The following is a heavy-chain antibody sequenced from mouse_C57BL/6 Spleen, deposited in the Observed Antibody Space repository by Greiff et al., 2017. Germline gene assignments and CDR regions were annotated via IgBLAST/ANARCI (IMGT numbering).Heavy chain of an antibody. CDR3: AREGLLRAFAY. CDR2: IWSGGST. Sequence: QVQLKQSGPGLVQPSQSLSITCTVSGFSLTSYGVHWVRQSPGKGLEWLGVIWSGGSTDYNAAFISRLSISKDNSKSQVFFKMNSLQADDTAIYYCAREGLLRAFAYWGQGTLVTVSA. J-gene: IGHJ3*01. V-gene: IGHV2-2*01. D-gene: IGHD1-1*01. CDR1: GFSLTSYG.